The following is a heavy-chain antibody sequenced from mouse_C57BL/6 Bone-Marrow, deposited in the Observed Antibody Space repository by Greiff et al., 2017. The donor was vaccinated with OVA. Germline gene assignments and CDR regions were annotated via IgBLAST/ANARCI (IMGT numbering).Heavy chain of an antibody. J-gene: IGHJ3*01. D-gene: IGHD1-1*01. CDR1: GFTFSSYA. Sequence: EVQLVESGGGLVKPGGSLKLSCAASGFTFSSYAMSWVRQTPEKRLEWVATISDGGSYTYYPDNVKGRFTISRDNAKNNLYLQMSHLKSEDTAMYYCARERGNGSSAWFAYWGQGTLVTVSA. CDR2: ISDGGSYT. V-gene: IGHV5-4*01. CDR3: ARERGNGSSAWFAY.